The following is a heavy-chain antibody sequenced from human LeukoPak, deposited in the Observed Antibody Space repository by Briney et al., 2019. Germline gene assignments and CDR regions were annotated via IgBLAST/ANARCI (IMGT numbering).Heavy chain of an antibody. V-gene: IGHV3-23*01. J-gene: IGHJ6*02. CDR1: GFTFSNFP. Sequence: QPGGSLRLSCAASGFTFSNFPMTWVRQAPGKGLEAFSSISGSGGDTYYKDSVKGRFTISRDNSKNTLYLQMNSLRAEDTAVYYCAKVLGYDSSGYYYYGMDVWGQGTTVTVSS. D-gene: IGHD3-22*01. CDR3: AKVLGYDSSGYYYYGMDV. CDR2: ISGSGGDT.